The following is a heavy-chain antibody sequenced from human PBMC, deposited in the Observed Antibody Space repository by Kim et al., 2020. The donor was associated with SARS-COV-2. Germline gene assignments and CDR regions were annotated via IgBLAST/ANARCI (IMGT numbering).Heavy chain of an antibody. CDR3: ASHYDYVWGSYRYIPRRAPFFDC. CDR2: INHSGST. J-gene: IGHJ4*02. V-gene: IGHV4-34*01. Sequence: SETLSLTCAVYGGSFSGYYWSWIRQPPGKGLEWIGEINHSGSTNYNPSLKSRVTISVDTSKNQFSLKLSSVTAADTAVYYCASHYDYVWGSYRYIPRRAPFFDCWGQGTLVTVSS. CDR1: GGSFSGYY. D-gene: IGHD3-16*02.